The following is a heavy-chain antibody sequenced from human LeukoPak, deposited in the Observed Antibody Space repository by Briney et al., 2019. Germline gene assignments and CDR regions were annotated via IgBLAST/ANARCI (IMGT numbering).Heavy chain of an antibody. CDR2: INPNSGGT. CDR3: ATSFLTFGGVIVDY. Sequence: ASVKVSCKASGYIFTGYYMHWVRQAPGQGLEWMGWINPNSGGTNYAQKFQGRVTMTRDTSISTAYMELSRLRSDDTAVYYCATSFLTFGGVIVDYWGQGTLVTVSS. V-gene: IGHV1-2*02. D-gene: IGHD3-16*02. CDR1: GYIFTGYY. J-gene: IGHJ4*02.